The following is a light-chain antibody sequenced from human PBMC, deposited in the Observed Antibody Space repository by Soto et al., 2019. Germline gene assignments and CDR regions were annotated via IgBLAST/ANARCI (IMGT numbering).Light chain of an antibody. CDR3: QQSYSTPPFN. CDR2: AAS. Sequence: DIQMTQSPSSLSASVGDRVTITCRASQSISSYLNWYQQKPGKAPKLLIYAASSLQSGVPSRFSGSGSGTDFTLTISSLQPEDFATYYCQQSYSTPPFNFGPGTRVDI. V-gene: IGKV1-39*01. J-gene: IGKJ3*01. CDR1: QSISSY.